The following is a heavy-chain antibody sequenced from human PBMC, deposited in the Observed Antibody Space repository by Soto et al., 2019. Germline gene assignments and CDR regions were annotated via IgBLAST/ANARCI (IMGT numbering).Heavy chain of an antibody. V-gene: IGHV1-69*12. CDR3: GLSSSWGSYYYYYGMDV. Sequence: QVQLVQSGAEVKKPGSSVKVSCKASGGTFSSYAISWVRQAPGQGLEWMGGIIPIFGTANYAQKFQGRVTITADDSTSTAYMERSSLRSKDTAVYYWGLSSSWGSYYYYYGMDVWGQGTTVTVSS. CDR1: GGTFSSYA. D-gene: IGHD6-13*01. CDR2: IIPIFGTA. J-gene: IGHJ6*02.